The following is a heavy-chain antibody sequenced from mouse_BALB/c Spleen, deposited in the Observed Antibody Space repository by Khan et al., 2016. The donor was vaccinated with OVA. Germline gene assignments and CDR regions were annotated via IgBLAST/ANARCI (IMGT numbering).Heavy chain of an antibody. D-gene: IGHD3-3*01. CDR1: GYSITSDYA. CDR2: ISYSGST. Sequence: EVQLQESGPGLVKPSQSLSLTCTVTGYSITSDYAWNWIRQFPGNKLEWMDYISYSGSTTNNPSLKRRISITRDTSKDQFFLQLKSVTSEDTATYYCASERGRYYALDYWGQGTSVTVSS. CDR3: ASERGRYYALDY. V-gene: IGHV3-2*02. J-gene: IGHJ4*01.